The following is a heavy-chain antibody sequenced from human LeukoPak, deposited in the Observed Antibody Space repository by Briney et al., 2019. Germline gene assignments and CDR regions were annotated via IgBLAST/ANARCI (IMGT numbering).Heavy chain of an antibody. V-gene: IGHV3-23*01. J-gene: IGHJ4*02. D-gene: IGHD6-19*01. Sequence: GGCLRLSYAASGFTFSTNALSWVGRAPGKGLEWVSALSGSGVSTYYAGSVKGRFTISRDKSEITLYLQMNSLRAEDTAVYYCAKNSGWWTFDYWGQGTLVTVSS. CDR2: LSGSGVST. CDR1: GFTFSTNA. CDR3: AKNSGWWTFDY.